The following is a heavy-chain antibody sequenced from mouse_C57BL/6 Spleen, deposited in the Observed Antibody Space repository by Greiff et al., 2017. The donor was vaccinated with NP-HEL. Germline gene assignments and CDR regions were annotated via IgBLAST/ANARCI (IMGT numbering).Heavy chain of an antibody. CDR3: ARHERDYYGSTYYAMDY. J-gene: IGHJ4*01. CDR2: FYPGSGSI. Sequence: QVQLQQSGAELVKPGASVKLSCKASGYTFTEYTIHWVKQRSGQGLEWIGWFYPGSGSIKYNEKFKDKATLTAAKSSSTVYMELIRLTSVYSAVYFCARHERDYYGSTYYAMDYWGQGTSVTVSS. CDR1: GYTFTEYT. D-gene: IGHD1-1*01. V-gene: IGHV1-62-2*01.